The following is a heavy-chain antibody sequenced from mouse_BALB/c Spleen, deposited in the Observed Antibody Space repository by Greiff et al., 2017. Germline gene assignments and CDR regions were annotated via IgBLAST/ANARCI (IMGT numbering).Heavy chain of an antibody. V-gene: IGHV5-17*02. CDR1: GFTFSSFG. J-gene: IGHJ4*01. D-gene: IGHD2-14*01. CDR2: ISSGSSTI. CDR3: ARGGYRYDDYAMDY. Sequence: EVHLVESGGGLVQPGGSRKLSCAASGFTFSSFGMHWVRQAPEKGLEWVAYISSGSSTIYYADTVKGRFTISRDNPKNTLFLQMTSLRSEDTAMYYCARGGYRYDDYAMDYWGQGTSVTVSS.